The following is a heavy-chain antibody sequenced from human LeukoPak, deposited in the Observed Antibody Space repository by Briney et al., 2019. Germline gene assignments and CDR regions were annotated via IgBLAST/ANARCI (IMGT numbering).Heavy chain of an antibody. CDR3: ARDTAAAYDY. CDR2: IYTSGST. V-gene: IGHV4-4*07. J-gene: IGHJ4*02. CDR1: GGFISSYY. Sequence: SEALSLTCTVSGGFISSYYWSWIRQPAGKGLEWIGRIYTSGSTNYNPSTKSRVTMSVDTSKIQFPLKISPGAAAATAVYYCARDTAAAYDYWGQGTLVAVSS. D-gene: IGHD6-13*01.